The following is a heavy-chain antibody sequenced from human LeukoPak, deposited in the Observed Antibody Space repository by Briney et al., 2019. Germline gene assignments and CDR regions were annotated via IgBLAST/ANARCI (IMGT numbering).Heavy chain of an antibody. D-gene: IGHD5-18*01. CDR2: IYPGDSDT. J-gene: IGHJ4*02. V-gene: IGHV5-51*01. CDR1: GYSFTSYW. CDR3: ARPERRGYSYGPLDY. Sequence: GESLKISFKGSGYSFTSYWIGWVRQMPGKGLEWMGIIYPGDSDTRYSPSFQGQVTISADKSISTAYLQWSSLKASDTAMYYCARPERRGYSYGPLDYWGQGTLVTVSS.